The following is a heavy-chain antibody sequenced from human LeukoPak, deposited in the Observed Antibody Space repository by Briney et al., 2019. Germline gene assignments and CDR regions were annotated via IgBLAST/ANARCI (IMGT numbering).Heavy chain of an antibody. J-gene: IGHJ4*02. CDR2: ISYDGSNK. CDR3: ARYRHLGY. V-gene: IGHV3-30*04. CDR1: GFTFSSYA. Sequence: GRSLRLSCAASGFTFSSYAMHWVRQAPGKGLEWVAVISYDGSNKSYADSVKGRFTISRDNSKNTLYLQMNSLRAEDTAVYYCARYRHLGYWGQGTLVTVSS.